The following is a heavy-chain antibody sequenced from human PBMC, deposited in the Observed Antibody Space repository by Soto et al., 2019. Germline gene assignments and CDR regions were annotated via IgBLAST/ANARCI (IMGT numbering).Heavy chain of an antibody. D-gene: IGHD1-26*01. CDR2: INVGNGNT. Sequence: GASVKVSCKASGGTFSSYAISWVRQAPGQRLEWMGWINVGNGNTRYSQKFQGRLTLTRDTPGNTAYLELNSLISEDTAVYYCARGGSLYWYFDLWGRGTLVTVSS. CDR1: GGTFSSYA. V-gene: IGHV1-3*01. J-gene: IGHJ2*01. CDR3: ARGGSLYWYFDL.